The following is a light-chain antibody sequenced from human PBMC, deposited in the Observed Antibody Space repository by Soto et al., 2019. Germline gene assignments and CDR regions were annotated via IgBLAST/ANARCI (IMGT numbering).Light chain of an antibody. V-gene: IGKV1-27*01. CDR3: QTYGSAPVA. CDR2: YAS. J-gene: IGKJ1*01. CDR1: QGTGNY. Sequence: DIQMTQSPSSLSASVGDKVTITCRASQGTGNYLVWYQQKPWKVPKLLIYYASTLKSGVPSRFSGSGSGTDFTLTIRSLQPEDVATYYCQTYGSAPVAFGQGTKVEIK.